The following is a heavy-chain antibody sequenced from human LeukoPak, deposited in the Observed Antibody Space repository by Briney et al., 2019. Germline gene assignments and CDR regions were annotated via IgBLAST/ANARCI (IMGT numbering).Heavy chain of an antibody. D-gene: IGHD3-10*01. Sequence: PSETLSLTCTVSGRSISSYYWNWIRQPPGKGLEWIGYIYYNGSTNYNPSLKSRVTISVDTSKNRISLKLSSVTAADTAVYCCARHRGPWRSLDRWGQGTLVTVSS. J-gene: IGHJ5*02. V-gene: IGHV4-59*01. CDR3: ARHRGPWRSLDR. CDR2: IYYNGST. CDR1: GRSISSYY.